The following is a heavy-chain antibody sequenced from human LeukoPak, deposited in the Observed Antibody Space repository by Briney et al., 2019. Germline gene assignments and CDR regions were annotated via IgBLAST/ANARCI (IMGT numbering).Heavy chain of an antibody. CDR2: IYYSGST. CDR3: ARVGTGSSGYYLHY. CDR1: GGSISSSSYY. D-gene: IGHD3-22*01. Sequence: SETLSLTCTVSGGSISSSSYYWGWIRQPPGKGLEWIGSIYYSGSTYYNPSLKSRVTISVDTSKNQFSLKLSSVTAADTAVYYCARVGTGSSGYYLHYWGQGTLVTVSS. J-gene: IGHJ4*02. V-gene: IGHV4-39*07.